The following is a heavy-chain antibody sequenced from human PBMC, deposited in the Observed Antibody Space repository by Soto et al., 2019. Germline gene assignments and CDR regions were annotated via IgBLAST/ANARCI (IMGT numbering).Heavy chain of an antibody. CDR3: SAQCPFLYCNRCYGDGNLSEP. Sequence: GESLKISCKASGYNFANYWIGWVRQMPGKGLEWVGIIYPGGSDTRYSPSFQGQVTISADKSTFTAYLQWSSLKASDTAMYYWSAQCPFLYCNRCYGDGNLSEPWGLGTLVLGSA. V-gene: IGHV5-51*01. D-gene: IGHD3-3*02. CDR1: GYNFANYW. J-gene: IGHJ5*02. CDR2: IYPGGSDT.